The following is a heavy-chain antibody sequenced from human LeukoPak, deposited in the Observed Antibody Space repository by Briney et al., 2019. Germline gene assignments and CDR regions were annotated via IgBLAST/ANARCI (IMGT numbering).Heavy chain of an antibody. J-gene: IGHJ5*02. CDR3: ARDRVARGPTAGWFDP. D-gene: IGHD3-10*01. CDR1: GGSISSYY. V-gene: IGHV4-4*07. Sequence: SETLSLTCTVSGGSISSYYWSWIRQPAGKGLEWIGRIYTSGSTNYNPSLKSRVTMSVDTSKNQFSLKLSSVTAADTAVYYCARDRVARGPTAGWFDPWGQGTLVTVSS. CDR2: IYTSGST.